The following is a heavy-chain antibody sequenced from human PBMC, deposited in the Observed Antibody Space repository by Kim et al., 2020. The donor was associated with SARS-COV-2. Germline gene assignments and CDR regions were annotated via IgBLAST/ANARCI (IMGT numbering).Heavy chain of an antibody. CDR2: IKSKTDGGTT. Sequence: GGSLRLSCAASGFTFSNAWMSWVRQAPGKGLEWVGRIKSKTDGGTTDYAAPVKGRFTISRDDSKNTLYLQMNSLKTEDTAVYYCTIQWPRHLSPHLGGPFDPWGQGTLVTVSS. D-gene: IGHD5-12*01. CDR3: TIQWPRHLSPHLGGPFDP. CDR1: GFTFSNAW. V-gene: IGHV3-15*01. J-gene: IGHJ5*02.